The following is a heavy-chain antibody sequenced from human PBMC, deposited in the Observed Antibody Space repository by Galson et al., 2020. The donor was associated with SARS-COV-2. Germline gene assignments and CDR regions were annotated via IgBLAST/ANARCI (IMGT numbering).Heavy chain of an antibody. CDR1: GGSINSGGYY. Sequence: SETLSLTCTVSGGSINSGGYYWSWIRQHPGKGLEWIGYIYYRGSTYYNPSLKSRVTISEDTSKNQFSLKLSSVTAADTAVYYCARYCSSTSCYGSYYYYGMDVWGQGTTVTVSS. J-gene: IGHJ6*02. D-gene: IGHD2-2*01. CDR3: ARYCSSTSCYGSYYYYGMDV. CDR2: IYYRGST. V-gene: IGHV4-31*03.